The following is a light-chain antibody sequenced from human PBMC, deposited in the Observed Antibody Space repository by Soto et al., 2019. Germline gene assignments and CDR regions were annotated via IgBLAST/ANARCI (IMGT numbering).Light chain of an antibody. CDR1: SSHIGNNY. CDR2: DNN. J-gene: IGLJ2*01. Sequence: QSVLTQPPSVSAAPGQKVTISCSGSSSHIGNNYVSWYQQLPGTAPKLLIYDNNQRPSGIPDRFSGSKSGTSATLGITGLQTGDEADYYCGTWDSSLSAVVFGGGTKLTVL. V-gene: IGLV1-51*01. CDR3: GTWDSSLSAVV.